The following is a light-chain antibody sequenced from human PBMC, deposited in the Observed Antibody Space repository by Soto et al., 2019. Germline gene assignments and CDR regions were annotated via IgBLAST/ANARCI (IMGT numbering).Light chain of an antibody. V-gene: IGKV3-20*01. CDR1: QSVNSNY. CDR2: GAS. CDR3: QHSGDFRWT. Sequence: DIVLTQSPGTLYLSPGERATLSCRASQSVNSNYLAWYQQKPGQAPRRLIYGASSRATGIPDRFSGRGFGTDFTLTISRLEPEDFAVYYCQHSGDFRWTFGQGTKVDIK. J-gene: IGKJ1*01.